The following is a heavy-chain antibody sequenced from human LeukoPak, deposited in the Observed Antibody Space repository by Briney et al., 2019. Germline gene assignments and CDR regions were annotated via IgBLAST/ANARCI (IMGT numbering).Heavy chain of an antibody. D-gene: IGHD3-10*01. V-gene: IGHV1-2*02. J-gene: IGHJ6*02. CDR3: GLLWFGELYGYGMDV. Sequence: GASVKVSCKASEYTFTGYYMHWVRQAPGQGLEWMGWINPNSGGTNYAQKFQGRVTMTRDTSISTAYMELSRLRSDDTAVYYCGLLWFGELYGYGMDVWGQGTTVTVSS. CDR2: INPNSGGT. CDR1: EYTFTGYY.